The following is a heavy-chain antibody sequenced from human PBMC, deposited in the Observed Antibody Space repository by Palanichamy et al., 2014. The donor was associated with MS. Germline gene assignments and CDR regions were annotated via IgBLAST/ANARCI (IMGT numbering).Heavy chain of an antibody. CDR2: ITGSGHRT. Sequence: EVQLLESGGGLVQPGGSLRLSCAASGFTFSSYAMSWVRLAPGKGLEWVSTITGSGHRTYYADSVKDRFTISRDNSRNTLYLQMVGLRAEDTAIYYCASNDWELLLIGRFDNWGQGTLVSVSS. CDR1: GFTFSSYA. J-gene: IGHJ5*02. V-gene: IGHV3-23*01. CDR3: ASNDWELLLIGRFDN. D-gene: IGHD1-26*01.